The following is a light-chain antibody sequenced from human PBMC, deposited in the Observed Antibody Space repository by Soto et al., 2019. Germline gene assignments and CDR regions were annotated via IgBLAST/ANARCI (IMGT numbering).Light chain of an antibody. CDR3: SSYTSITFFV. Sequence: QSVLTQPASVSESPGQSITISCTGTSSDVGGYNYVSWYQQHPGKAPKLMIYDVSNRPSGVSNRFSGSKSGNTASLTISGLQTEDEADYYCSSYTSITFFVFGTGTKVTVL. V-gene: IGLV2-14*03. CDR2: DVS. CDR1: SSDVGGYNY. J-gene: IGLJ1*01.